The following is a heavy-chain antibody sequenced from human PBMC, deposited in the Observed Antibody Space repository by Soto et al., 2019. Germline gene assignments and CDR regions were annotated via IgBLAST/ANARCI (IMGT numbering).Heavy chain of an antibody. V-gene: IGHV3-23*01. Sequence: EVQLLESGGGLVQPGGSLRLSCAASGFTFSTYAMACVRQAPGKGLEWVSSISSSSGSTFYADSVKGRFTISRDNSEKTLSLQMNSLRAEDTAVYYCAKQPLKVPLRFDYWGQGTLVTVSS. CDR1: GFTFSTYA. CDR2: ISSSSGST. CDR3: AKQPLKVPLRFDY. J-gene: IGHJ4*02. D-gene: IGHD6-25*01.